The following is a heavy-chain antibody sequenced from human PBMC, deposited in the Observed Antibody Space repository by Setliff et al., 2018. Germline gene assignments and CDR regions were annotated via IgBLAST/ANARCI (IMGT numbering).Heavy chain of an antibody. D-gene: IGHD2-21*01. CDR3: AGGLLADAFDI. CDR2: INHSGST. Sequence: SETLSLTCAVYGGSFSGYYWSWIRQPPGKGLEWIGEINHSGSTNYNPSLKSRVTISVDTSKNQFSLKLSSVTAADTAVYYCAGGLLADAFDIWGQGTMVTVSS. CDR1: GGSFSGYY. V-gene: IGHV4-34*01. J-gene: IGHJ3*02.